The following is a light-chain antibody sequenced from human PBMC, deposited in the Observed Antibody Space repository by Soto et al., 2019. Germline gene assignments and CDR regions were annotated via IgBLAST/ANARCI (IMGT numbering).Light chain of an antibody. CDR2: YMS. V-gene: IGKV3-11*01. CDR3: HQRQSLPRT. CDR1: QYVGTR. Sequence: EIVLTQSPATLSSSPGETATLSCRASQYVGTRLAWYQHKPGQAPRLLIYYMSKRATGIPARFSGSGSGTDFTLTISNLAPEDFGVYYCHQRQSLPRTFGQGTKVEIK. J-gene: IGKJ1*01.